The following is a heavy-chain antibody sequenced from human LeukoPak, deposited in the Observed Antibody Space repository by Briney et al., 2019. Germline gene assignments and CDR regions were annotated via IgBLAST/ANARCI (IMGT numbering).Heavy chain of an antibody. CDR3: ARVAQQLVHYYYYYMDV. J-gene: IGHJ6*03. Sequence: PSETLSLTCTVSGGSISSGSYYWSWIRQPAGKGLEWIGRIYTSGSTNYNPSLKSRVTISVDTSKNQFSLKLNSVTAADTAVYYCARVAQQLVHYYYYYMDVWGKGTTVTISS. D-gene: IGHD6-13*01. CDR1: GGSISSGSYY. CDR2: IYTSGST. V-gene: IGHV4-61*02.